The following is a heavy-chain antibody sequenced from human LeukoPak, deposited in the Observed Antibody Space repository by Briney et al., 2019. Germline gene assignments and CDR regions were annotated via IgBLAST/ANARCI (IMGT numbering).Heavy chain of an antibody. CDR2: INHSGST. CDR3: ARASNYDILTGYYAPYYYGMDV. D-gene: IGHD3-9*01. Sequence: PSETLSLTCAVYGGSFSGYYWSWVRQPPGKGLEWIGEINHSGSTNYNPSLKSRVTISVDTSKNQFSLKLSSVTAADTAVYYCARASNYDILTGYYAPYYYGMDVWGKGTTVTDSS. CDR1: GGSFSGYY. V-gene: IGHV4-34*01. J-gene: IGHJ6*04.